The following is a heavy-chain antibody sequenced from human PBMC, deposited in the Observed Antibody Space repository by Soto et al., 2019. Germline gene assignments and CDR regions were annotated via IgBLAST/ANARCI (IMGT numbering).Heavy chain of an antibody. CDR3: ARARIVGGSLGWFDP. CDR1: GGSFSGYY. D-gene: IGHD1-26*01. CDR2: INHSGST. Sequence: SETLSLTCAVYGGSFSGYYWSWIRQPPGKGLEWFGEINHSGSTNYNPSLKSRVTISVDTSKNQFSLKLSSVTAADTALYYCARARIVGGSLGWFDPWGQGTLVTVSS. V-gene: IGHV4-34*01. J-gene: IGHJ5*02.